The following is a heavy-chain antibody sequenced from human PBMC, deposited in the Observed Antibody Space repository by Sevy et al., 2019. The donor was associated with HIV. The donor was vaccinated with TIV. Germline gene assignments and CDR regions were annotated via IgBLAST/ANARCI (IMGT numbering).Heavy chain of an antibody. V-gene: IGHV3-23*01. CDR2: ISGSGGST. D-gene: IGHD6-13*01. CDR3: EAIATAGRDY. CDR1: GFIFSSYV. J-gene: IGHJ4*02. Sequence: GGSLRLSCAASGFIFSSYVMTWVRQAPGKGLEWVSTISGSGGSTYYADSVKGRFTISRDNSKKMLDLQMNSLRAEDTAVYYCEAIATAGRDYWGQGPLVTVSS.